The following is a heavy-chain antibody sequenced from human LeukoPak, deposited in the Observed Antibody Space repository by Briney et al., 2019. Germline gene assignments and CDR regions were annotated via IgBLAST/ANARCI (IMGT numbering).Heavy chain of an antibody. Sequence: GASVKVSCKASGYTFSNYGFSWVRQAPGQGLEWMGWISAYNGNTNCAQKLQGRVTMTTDTSTTTAYMELRSLRSDDTAVYYCARDNGNYYYYYAMDTWGQGTTVTVSS. CDR1: GYTFSNYG. J-gene: IGHJ6*02. CDR3: ARDNGNYYYYYAMDT. D-gene: IGHD2-8*01. CDR2: ISAYNGNT. V-gene: IGHV1-18*01.